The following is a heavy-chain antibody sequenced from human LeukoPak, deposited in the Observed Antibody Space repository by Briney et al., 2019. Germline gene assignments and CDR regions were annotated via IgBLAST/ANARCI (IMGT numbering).Heavy chain of an antibody. J-gene: IGHJ6*02. CDR2: INHSGST. D-gene: IGHD6-19*01. CDR1: GGSFSGYY. Sequence: PSETPSLTCAVYGGSFSGYYWSWIRQPPGKGLEWIGEINHSGSTNYNPSLKSRVTISVDTSKNQFSLKLSSVTAADTAVYYCARAGYSSGWYPYYYYGMDVWGQGTTVTVSS. V-gene: IGHV4-34*01. CDR3: ARAGYSSGWYPYYYYGMDV.